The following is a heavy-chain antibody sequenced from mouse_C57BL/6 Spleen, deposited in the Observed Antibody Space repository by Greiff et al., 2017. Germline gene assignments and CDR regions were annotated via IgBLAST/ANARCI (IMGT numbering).Heavy chain of an antibody. CDR2: INPNNGGT. J-gene: IGHJ3*01. CDR1: GYTFTDYN. V-gene: IGHV1-22*01. Sequence: EVQLQQSGPELVKPGASVKMSCKASGYTFTDYNMHWVKQSHGKSLEWIGYINPNNGGTSYNQKFKGKATLTVNKSSSTAYMELRSLTSEDSAVYYCAGYYDYDAGFAYWGQGTLVTVSA. D-gene: IGHD2-4*01. CDR3: AGYYDYDAGFAY.